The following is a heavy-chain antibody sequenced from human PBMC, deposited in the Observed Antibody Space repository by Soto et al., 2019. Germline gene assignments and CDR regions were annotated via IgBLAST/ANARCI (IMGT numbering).Heavy chain of an antibody. D-gene: IGHD3-9*01. Sequence: PGGSLRLSCAASGFTVSSNYMSWVRQAPGKGLEWVSVIYSGGSTYYADSVKGRFTISRDNSKNTLYIQMNSLRAEDTAVYYCARDLFGYYEILTGLPHYYGMDVWGQGTTVTVSS. J-gene: IGHJ6*02. CDR2: IYSGGST. CDR1: GFTVSSNY. V-gene: IGHV3-53*01. CDR3: ARDLFGYYEILTGLPHYYGMDV.